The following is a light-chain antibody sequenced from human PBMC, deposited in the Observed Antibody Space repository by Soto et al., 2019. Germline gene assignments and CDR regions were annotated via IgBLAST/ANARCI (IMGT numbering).Light chain of an antibody. CDR3: QQYNNWTPFT. CDR2: GAS. Sequence: EIVMTQSPATLSVSPGERATLSCRASQSVSSNVAWYQQKPGQAPRHLTYGASTRATGTPARFSGSGSGTEFTLLISSLQSEDFAVYYCQQYNNWTPFTFGQGTKLEI. J-gene: IGKJ2*01. V-gene: IGKV3-15*01. CDR1: QSVSSN.